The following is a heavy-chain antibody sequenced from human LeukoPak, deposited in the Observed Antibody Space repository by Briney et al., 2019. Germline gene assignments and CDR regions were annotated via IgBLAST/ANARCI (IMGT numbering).Heavy chain of an antibody. CDR3: AKDVTGSYSSFDY. CDR2: IDSGGLT. Sequence: GGSLRLSCAASGFTVSSNHMTWVRQAPGKGLEWVSLIDSGGLTYHADSVKGRCTVSRDNSKNTVYLQMTSLRAEDRAVYYCAKDVTGSYSSFDYWGQGTLVTVSS. D-gene: IGHD1-26*01. J-gene: IGHJ4*02. CDR1: GFTVSSNH. V-gene: IGHV3-53*01.